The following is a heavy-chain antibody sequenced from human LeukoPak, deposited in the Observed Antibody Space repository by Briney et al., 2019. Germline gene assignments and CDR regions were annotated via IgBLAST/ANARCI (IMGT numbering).Heavy chain of an antibody. D-gene: IGHD3-10*01. J-gene: IGHJ4*02. CDR1: GYTFTGYY. Sequence: GASVKVSCKASGYTFTGYYMHWVRQAPGQGLEWMGWINPNSGGTNYAQKFQGWVTMTRDTSISTAYMELSRLRSDDTAVYYCARSRKSRVVLLWFGELSYWGQGTLVTVSS. V-gene: IGHV1-2*04. CDR3: ARSRKSRVVLLWFGELSY. CDR2: INPNSGGT.